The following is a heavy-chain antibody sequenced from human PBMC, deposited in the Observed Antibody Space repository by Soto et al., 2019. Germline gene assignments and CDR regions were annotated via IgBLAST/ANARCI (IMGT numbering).Heavy chain of an antibody. J-gene: IGHJ4*02. D-gene: IGHD5-18*01. V-gene: IGHV4-30-4*01. CDR2: ISYSGST. CDR1: GGSISSGNYY. CDR3: ATMGTPATGLYYFDY. Sequence: QVQLQESGPGLVKPSQTLSLTCTVSGGSISSGNYYWSWIRQPPGKGLEGIVFISYSGSTYYSLSLKSRVTISVDTSKNQCALNLSLVTAADTAVYYCATMGTPATGLYYFDYWGQGTLVTVSS.